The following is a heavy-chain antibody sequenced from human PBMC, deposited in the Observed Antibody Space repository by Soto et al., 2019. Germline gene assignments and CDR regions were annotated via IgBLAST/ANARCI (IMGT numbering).Heavy chain of an antibody. CDR2: IFSNDEK. D-gene: IGHD6-25*01. Sequence: QVTLEESGPILVTPTETLTLTCTVSGFSLSDPRMGVSWIRQTPGKALEWLAHIFSNDEKSYNTFLKSRLTISKDTSKSRVVLSMTNMDPVDTGTYYCARIPTSSAAPLFDYWGQGTLLTVSS. CDR1: GFSLSDPRMG. J-gene: IGHJ4*02. V-gene: IGHV2-26*01. CDR3: ARIPTSSAAPLFDY.